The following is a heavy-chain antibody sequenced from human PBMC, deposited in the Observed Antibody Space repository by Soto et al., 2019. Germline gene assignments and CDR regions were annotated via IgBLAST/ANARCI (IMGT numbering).Heavy chain of an antibody. CDR3: AREMSDYDFWSGYPLGHYYYGMDV. V-gene: IGHV1-18*01. CDR1: GYTFTSYV. CDR2: ISAYNGNT. Sequence: ASVKVSCKASGYTFTSYVISWVRQAPGQGLEWMGWISAYNGNTNYAQKLQGRVTMTTDTSTSTAYMELRSLRSDDTAVYYCAREMSDYDFWSGYPLGHYYYGMDVWGQGTTVTVSS. D-gene: IGHD3-3*01. J-gene: IGHJ6*02.